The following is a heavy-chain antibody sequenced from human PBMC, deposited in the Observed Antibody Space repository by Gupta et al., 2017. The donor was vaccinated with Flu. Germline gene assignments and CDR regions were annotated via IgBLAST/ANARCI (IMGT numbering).Heavy chain of an antibody. J-gene: IGHJ5*02. Sequence: FTYSKVWISWIRQAPGKGLEWVARIKNDGEVAATDSPAPVRGRFTISRDDSKSKVYLHMHSLKIEDTGIYVEVGAPGFIPPWGQGTLVTVSS. D-gene: IGHD3-3*01. CDR3: VGAPGFIPP. V-gene: IGHV3-15*01. CDR2: IKNDGEVAAT. CDR1: FTYSKVW.